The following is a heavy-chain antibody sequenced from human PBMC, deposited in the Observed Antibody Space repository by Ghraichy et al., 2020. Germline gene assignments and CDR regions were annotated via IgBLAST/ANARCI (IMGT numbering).Heavy chain of an antibody. CDR1: GYTFTSYA. D-gene: IGHD3-16*01. V-gene: IGHV1-3*01. CDR3: AQSRAKQSTWGSAFDI. CDR2: INAGNGNT. J-gene: IGHJ3*02. Sequence: ASVKVSCKASGYTFTSYAMHWVRQAPGQRLEWMGWINAGNGNTKYSQKFQGRVTITRDTSASTAYMELSSLRSEDTAVYYCAQSRAKQSTWGSAFDIWGQGTMVTVSS.